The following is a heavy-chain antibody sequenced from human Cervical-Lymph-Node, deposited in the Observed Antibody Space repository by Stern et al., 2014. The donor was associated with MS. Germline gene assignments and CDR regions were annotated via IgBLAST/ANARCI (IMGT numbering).Heavy chain of an antibody. Sequence: EVQLVESAAEVKKPGESLKISCQGSGYSFISSWIGWVRQMPGKGLEWMAIICPGDSDTRYNPSFQGQVTISADRSVNTAYLQWGSLKASDTAMYYCATSTGYFLLEYYFDYWGQGTLVTVSS. CDR3: ATSTGYFLLEYYFDY. D-gene: IGHD6-19*01. CDR1: GYSFISSW. CDR2: ICPGDSDT. V-gene: IGHV5-51*01. J-gene: IGHJ4*02.